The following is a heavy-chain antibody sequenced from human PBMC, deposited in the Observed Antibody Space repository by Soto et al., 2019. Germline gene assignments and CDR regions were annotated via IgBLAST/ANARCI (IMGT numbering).Heavy chain of an antibody. D-gene: IGHD6-13*01. V-gene: IGHV4-4*02. J-gene: IGHJ6*02. CDR3: ARLYSTRYNSDGLDV. CDR1: GGSVLSTNW. Sequence: QVQLQESGPGLVKPSGTLSLSCGVSGGSVLSTNWWTWVRQPPGKGLEWIGEIYHSGSTNYNPSLKGRVTISLDKSKNQFSLHLSPMPAADTAVYYCARLYSTRYNSDGLDVWGQGTPVTVS. CDR2: IYHSGST.